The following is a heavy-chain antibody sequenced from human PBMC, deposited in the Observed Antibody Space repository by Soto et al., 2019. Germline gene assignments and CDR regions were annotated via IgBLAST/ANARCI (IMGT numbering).Heavy chain of an antibody. Sequence: QVQLVQSGDEVKKPGASVKVSCKASGYIFVNYGIAWVRQAPGQGLEWMGWISPYTGNTHSATKVQGRLTMTTDTPPRSAYVDLGSMTSDDTAVYYCVMVDNYVTPTPQDVWGQGTTVTVYS. CDR1: GYIFVNYG. D-gene: IGHD3-16*01. V-gene: IGHV1-18*01. CDR3: VMVDNYVTPTPQDV. J-gene: IGHJ6*02. CDR2: ISPYTGNT.